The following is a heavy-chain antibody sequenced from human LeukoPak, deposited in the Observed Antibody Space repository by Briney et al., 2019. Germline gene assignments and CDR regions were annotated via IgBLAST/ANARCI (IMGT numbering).Heavy chain of an antibody. Sequence: GGSLRLSCAASGFTFSGSAMHWVRQASGKGLEWVGRIRSKANSSATAYASSVKGRFTISGDDSKNTAYLQMNSLKTEDTAVYYCTRHHPIVVVASHWGQGTLVTVSS. CDR3: TRHHPIVVVASH. J-gene: IGHJ4*02. CDR2: IRSKANSSAT. V-gene: IGHV3-73*01. CDR1: GFTFSGSA. D-gene: IGHD2-15*01.